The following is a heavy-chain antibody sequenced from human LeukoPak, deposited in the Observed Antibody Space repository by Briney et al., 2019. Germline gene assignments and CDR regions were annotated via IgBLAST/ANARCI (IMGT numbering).Heavy chain of an antibody. Sequence: SVKVSCKASGGTFSSYAISWVRQAPGQGLEWMGGIIPIFGTANYAQKLQGRVTMTTDTSTSTAYMELRSLRSDDTAVYYCARDCSGGSCYLGEYYFDYWGQGTLVTVSS. CDR3: ARDCSGGSCYLGEYYFDY. J-gene: IGHJ4*02. V-gene: IGHV1-69*05. CDR1: GGTFSSYA. CDR2: IIPIFGTA. D-gene: IGHD2-15*01.